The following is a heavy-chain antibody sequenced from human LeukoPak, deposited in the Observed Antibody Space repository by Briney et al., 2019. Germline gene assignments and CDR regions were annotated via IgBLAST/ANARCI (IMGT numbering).Heavy chain of an antibody. D-gene: IGHD3-22*01. CDR3: VGDYYYDSRIK. Sequence: GGSLRLSCAASGFTFSSYAMSWVRQAPGKGLEWVSVISGSGGLTYYADSVKGRFTISRENSRNTLYLQMKSLRAEDTAVYYCVGDYYYDSRIKWGQGTLVTVSS. J-gene: IGHJ4*02. CDR2: ISGSGGLT. V-gene: IGHV3-23*01. CDR1: GFTFSSYA.